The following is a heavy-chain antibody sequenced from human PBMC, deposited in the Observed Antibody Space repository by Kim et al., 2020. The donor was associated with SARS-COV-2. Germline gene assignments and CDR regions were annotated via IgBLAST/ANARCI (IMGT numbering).Heavy chain of an antibody. D-gene: IGHD6-13*01. CDR1: GFTFDDYA. CDR3: AKAPHEDSSSWYPD. J-gene: IGHJ6*02. Sequence: GGSLRLSCAASGFTFDDYAMHWVRQAPGKGLEWVSGISWNSGSIGYADSVKGRFTISRDNAKNSLYLQMNSLRAEDTALYYCAKAPHEDSSSWYPDWGQGTTVTVSS. V-gene: IGHV3-9*01. CDR2: ISWNSGSI.